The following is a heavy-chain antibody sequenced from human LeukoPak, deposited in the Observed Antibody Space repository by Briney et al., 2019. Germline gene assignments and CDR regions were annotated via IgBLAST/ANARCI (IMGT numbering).Heavy chain of an antibody. CDR1: GFTFSNYD. D-gene: IGHD6-19*01. J-gene: IGHJ5*02. CDR2: IWDSGGST. V-gene: IGHV3-23*01. Sequence: GGSLRLSCAASGFTFSNYDMRWVREARGGGREGVTSIWDSGGSTYYAHSVKGRFTISRDNSKTTLYLQMTNLRAADTAVYYCAKALSRAVAADWFDPWAQGPLVPVSS. CDR3: AKALSRAVAADWFDP.